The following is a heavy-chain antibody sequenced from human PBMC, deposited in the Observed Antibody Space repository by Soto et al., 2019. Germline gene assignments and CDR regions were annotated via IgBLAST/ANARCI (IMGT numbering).Heavy chain of an antibody. J-gene: IGHJ5*02. D-gene: IGHD2-15*01. CDR1: GYTFTSYY. Sequence: ASVKVSCKASGYTFTSYYMHWVRHAPGQGLEWMGIINPSGGSTSYAQKFQGRVTMTRDTSTSTVYMELSSLRSEDTAVYYCARDLEMVVAAEPFRYNWFDPWGQGTLVSVSS. CDR2: INPSGGST. CDR3: ARDLEMVVAAEPFRYNWFDP. V-gene: IGHV1-46*01.